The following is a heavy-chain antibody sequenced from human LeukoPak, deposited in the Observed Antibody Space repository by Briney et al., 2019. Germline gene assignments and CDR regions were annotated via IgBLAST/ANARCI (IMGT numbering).Heavy chain of an antibody. Sequence: GGSLRLSCAASGFTFSSYAMSWVRQAPGKGLEWVSAISGRGGSTYYADSVKGRFTISRDNSKNTLYLQMNSLRAEDTAVYYCAKDIVVVVADGVNFDYWGQGTLVTVSS. V-gene: IGHV3-23*01. CDR3: AKDIVVVVADGVNFDY. CDR2: ISGRGGST. CDR1: GFTFSSYA. D-gene: IGHD2-15*01. J-gene: IGHJ4*02.